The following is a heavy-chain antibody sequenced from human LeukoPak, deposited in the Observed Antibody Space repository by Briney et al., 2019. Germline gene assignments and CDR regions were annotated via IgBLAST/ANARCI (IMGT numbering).Heavy chain of an antibody. Sequence: SRTLCLSCTVSGVSISSGGYYWGWIRQHPGKGLGLSVYIYYSGSTYHNPSLTRRVTISVDTSKNQLSLKLTYVTAADTAVYYCARVLLWCVEDNWFDPWGQGTLVTVSS. D-gene: IGHD3-10*01. V-gene: IGHV4-31*03. CDR3: ARVLLWCVEDNWFDP. CDR2: IYYSGST. J-gene: IGHJ5*02. CDR1: GVSISSGGYY.